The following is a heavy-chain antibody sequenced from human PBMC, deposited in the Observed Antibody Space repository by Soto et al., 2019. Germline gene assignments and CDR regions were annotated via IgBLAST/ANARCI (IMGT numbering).Heavy chain of an antibody. J-gene: IGHJ6*02. Sequence: ASVKVSCKPSGYTITGYYMHWVLQVPGQGLEWMGWINPNSGGTNYAQKFQGRFTISRDNAKNSLYLQMNSLRAEDTAVYYCARIEMGPDSSSWYVAYYYGMDVWGQGITVTVSS. CDR1: GYTITGYY. CDR3: ARIEMGPDSSSWYVAYYYGMDV. V-gene: IGHV1-2*02. CDR2: INPNSGGT. D-gene: IGHD6-13*01.